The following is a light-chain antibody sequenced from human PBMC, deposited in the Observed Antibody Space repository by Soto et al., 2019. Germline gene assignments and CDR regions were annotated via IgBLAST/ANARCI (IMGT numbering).Light chain of an antibody. CDR3: SAFATSRAYV. Sequence: QSALTQPASVSGSPGQSITISCTGTSSDVGAYNYVSWYQQQSGKAPKPLIHEVSSRPAGVSDRFSGSKSGNTASLTISGLQAEDEADYYCSAFATSRAYVFGIGTKVTVL. CDR2: EVS. CDR1: SSDVGAYNY. V-gene: IGLV2-14*01. J-gene: IGLJ1*01.